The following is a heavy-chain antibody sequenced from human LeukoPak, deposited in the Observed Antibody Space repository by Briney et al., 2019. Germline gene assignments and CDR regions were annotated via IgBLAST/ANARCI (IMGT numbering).Heavy chain of an antibody. V-gene: IGHV3-21*01. Sequence: HGGSLRLSCAASGFTFNIFSMNWVRQAPGKGLEWVSSISRSSGYTYYTDSVKGRFTISRDNAKSSLFLQMNSLRADDTAVYYCARDLGGYDGDYFDYWGQGILVTVSS. CDR1: GFTFNIFS. CDR2: ISRSSGYT. D-gene: IGHD5-12*01. J-gene: IGHJ4*02. CDR3: ARDLGGYDGDYFDY.